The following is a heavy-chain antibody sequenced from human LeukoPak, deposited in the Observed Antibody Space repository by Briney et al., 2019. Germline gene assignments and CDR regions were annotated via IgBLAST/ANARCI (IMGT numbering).Heavy chain of an antibody. J-gene: IGHJ4*02. CDR2: INPSGGST. D-gene: IGHD3-10*01. CDR3: ASEEILEGTSPFDY. Sequence: ASVKVSCKASGYTFTSYCIHWVRQPPGQGLEWMGIINPSGGSTSYAQKFQGRVTITMDTSTSTVYMELSSLRSEDTAVYYCASEEILEGTSPFDYWGQGTLVTVSS. CDR1: GYTFTSYC. V-gene: IGHV1-46*01.